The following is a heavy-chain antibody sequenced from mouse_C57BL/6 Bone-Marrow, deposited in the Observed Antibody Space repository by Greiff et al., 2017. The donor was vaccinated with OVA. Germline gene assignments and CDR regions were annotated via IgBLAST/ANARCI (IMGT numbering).Heavy chain of an antibody. CDR3: ASPFYRYYAMDY. CDR2: IDPSDSYT. V-gene: IGHV1-59*01. D-gene: IGHD2-1*01. Sequence: QVQLKQPGAELVRPGTSVKLSCKASGYTFTSYWMHWVKQRPGQGLEWIGVIDPSDSYTNYNQKFKGKATLTVDTSSSTAYMQLSSLTSEDSAVYYCASPFYRYYAMDYWGQGTSVTVSS. J-gene: IGHJ4*01. CDR1: GYTFTSYW.